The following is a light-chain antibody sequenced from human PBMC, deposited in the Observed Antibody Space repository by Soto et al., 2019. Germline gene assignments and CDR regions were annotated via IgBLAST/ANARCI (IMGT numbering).Light chain of an antibody. CDR2: AAS. V-gene: IGKV1-9*01. Sequence: LGESQSFMSACVGDRVTITGRASQGISSYLAWYQQKPGKAPKLLIYAASTLQSGVPSRFSGSGSGTEDTLTLCRHQPEDFATYYGQPLTSDFTCGQGTRLEIK. CDR3: QPLTSDFT. J-gene: IGKJ5*01. CDR1: QGISSY.